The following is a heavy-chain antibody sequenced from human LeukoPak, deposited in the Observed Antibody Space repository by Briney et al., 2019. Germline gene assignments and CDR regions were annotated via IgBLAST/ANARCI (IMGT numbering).Heavy chain of an antibody. CDR3: AREVYDILTGYSQNAFDI. CDR2: IIPIFGTA. J-gene: IGHJ3*02. CDR1: GGTFSSYA. V-gene: IGHV1-69*13. D-gene: IGHD3-9*01. Sequence: GASVKVSCKAPGGTFSSYAISWVRQAPGQGLEWMGGIIPIFGTANYAQKFQGRVTITADESTSTAYMELSSLRSEDTAVYYCAREVYDILTGYSQNAFDIWGQGTMVTVSS.